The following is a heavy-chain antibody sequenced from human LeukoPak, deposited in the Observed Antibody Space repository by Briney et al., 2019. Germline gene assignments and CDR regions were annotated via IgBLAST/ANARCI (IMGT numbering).Heavy chain of an antibody. CDR2: INHSGST. Sequence: SETLSLTCAVYGGSFSGYYWSWIRQPPGKGLEWIGEINHSGSTNYNPSLKSRVTISVDTSKNQFSLKLSSVTAADTAVYYCARASGAPPNWYFDLWGRGTLVTVSS. J-gene: IGHJ2*01. D-gene: IGHD3-10*01. CDR3: ARASGAPPNWYFDL. CDR1: GGSFSGYY. V-gene: IGHV4-34*01.